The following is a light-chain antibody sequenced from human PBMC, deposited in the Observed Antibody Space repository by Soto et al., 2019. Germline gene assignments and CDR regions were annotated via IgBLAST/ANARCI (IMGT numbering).Light chain of an antibody. Sequence: ILLTQSPRTPALVPGEKAHLFCRARQTVNRKHLAWYQQRAGQAPRLLIYGASTRAADIPDRFSGSGSGTDFTLTISRLEPEDFAVYYCQQYDRSPLITFGGGTKVEIK. CDR3: QQYDRSPLIT. V-gene: IGKV3-20*01. J-gene: IGKJ4*01. CDR1: QTVNRKH. CDR2: GAS.